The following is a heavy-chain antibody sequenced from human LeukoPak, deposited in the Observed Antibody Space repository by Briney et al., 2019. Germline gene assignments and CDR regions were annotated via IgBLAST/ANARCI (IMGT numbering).Heavy chain of an antibody. CDR3: ARGPTYYYDSSGYAYYYYYYMDV. J-gene: IGHJ6*03. CDR2: LYTSGST. CDR1: GGSISSGSYY. V-gene: IGHV4-61*02. Sequence: SETLSLTCTVSGGSISSGSYYWSWIRQPAGKGLEWIGRLYTSGSTNYNPSLNSRVTISVDTTKNQFSLKLSSVTAADTAVYYCARGPTYYYDSSGYAYYYYYYMDVWGKGTTVTISS. D-gene: IGHD3-22*01.